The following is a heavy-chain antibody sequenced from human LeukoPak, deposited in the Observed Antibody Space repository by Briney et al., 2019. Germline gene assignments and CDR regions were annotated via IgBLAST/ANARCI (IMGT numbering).Heavy chain of an antibody. J-gene: IGHJ4*02. Sequence: PSETLSLTCTVSGYSISSGYYWGWIRQPPGKGLEWIGSIYHSGSTYYNPSLKSRVTISVDTSKNQFSLKLSSVTAADTAVYYCARGRRLGYDFWSGYGHTIFDYWGQGTLVTVSS. CDR2: IYHSGST. D-gene: IGHD3-3*01. V-gene: IGHV4-38-2*02. CDR3: ARGRRLGYDFWSGYGHTIFDY. CDR1: GYSISSGYY.